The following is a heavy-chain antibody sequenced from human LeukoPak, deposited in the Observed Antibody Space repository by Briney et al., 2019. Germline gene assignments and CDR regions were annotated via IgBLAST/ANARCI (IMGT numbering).Heavy chain of an antibody. J-gene: IGHJ4*02. D-gene: IGHD2-15*01. CDR2: IYYRGTT. Sequence: SETLSLTCTVSGDSITSSSYYWGWIRQPPGKGLEWPGTIYYRGTTYYNPSLKSRVTISVDTSKNQFSLRLNSVTAADTAVYYCARPLGYCSGGSCYSSPGYWGQGTLVTVSS. CDR3: ARPLGYCSGGSCYSSPGY. CDR1: GDSITSSSYY. V-gene: IGHV4-39*07.